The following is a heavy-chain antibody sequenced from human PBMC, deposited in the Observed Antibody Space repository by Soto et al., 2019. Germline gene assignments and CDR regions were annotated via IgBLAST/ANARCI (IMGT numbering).Heavy chain of an antibody. CDR2: IISILTIA. J-gene: IGHJ4*02. CDR3: AREGFGEMPFNY. CDR1: GGTFSSFT. Sequence: QVQLVQSGAEVKKPGSSVKVSCKASGGTFSSFTISWVRQAPGQGLEWMGRIISILTIAKYAQKFQGRVTITADKSTSTAYMELSGLRSEDTAIYYCAREGFGEMPFNYWGPGTLVTVSS. D-gene: IGHD3-10*01. V-gene: IGHV1-69*08.